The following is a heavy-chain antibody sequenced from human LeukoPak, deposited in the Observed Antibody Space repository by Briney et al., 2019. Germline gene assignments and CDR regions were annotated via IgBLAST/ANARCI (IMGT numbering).Heavy chain of an antibody. CDR3: APRVVVIAAPFDY. D-gene: IGHD2-21*01. Sequence: PGGSLRLSCGASGFTFSSYGMHWVRQAPGKGLEWVAFIRYDGSNKSYSDSVRGRFTISRDNSKNTLYLQMNSLRVEDTAVYYCAPRVVVIAAPFDYWGQGTLVTVSS. J-gene: IGHJ4*02. V-gene: IGHV3-30*02. CDR1: GFTFSSYG. CDR2: IRYDGSNK.